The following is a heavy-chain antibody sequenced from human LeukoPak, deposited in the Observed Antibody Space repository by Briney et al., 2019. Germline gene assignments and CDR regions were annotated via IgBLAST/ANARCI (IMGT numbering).Heavy chain of an antibody. J-gene: IGHJ4*02. CDR2: VVKDGSNQ. D-gene: IGHD4-11*01. CDR3: AKDAERGFDYSNSRQK. Sequence: GRSLRLSCAASKFTFSLYGMHWVPQAPGKGREWVAVVVKDGSNQYYAAPVKGRFTVPRDNPQNMLSLKMNSLRPEDTAVYYCAKDAERGFDYSNSRQKWGERTLDTVSS. CDR1: KFTFSLYG. V-gene: IGHV3-33*03.